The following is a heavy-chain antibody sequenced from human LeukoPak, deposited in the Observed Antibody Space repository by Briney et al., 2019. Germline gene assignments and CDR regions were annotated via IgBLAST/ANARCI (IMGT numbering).Heavy chain of an antibody. V-gene: IGHV3-23*01. CDR3: AKVGGRSGLHVSQGTFDY. J-gene: IGHJ4*02. D-gene: IGHD4-11*01. Sequence: PGGSLRLSCAASGFTFSSYAMSWVRQAPGKGLEWVSAISGSGGSTYYADSVKGRFTISRDNSKNTLYLQMNSLRAEDTAVYYCAKVGGRSGLHVSQGTFDYWGQGTLVTVSS. CDR2: ISGSGGST. CDR1: GFTFSSYA.